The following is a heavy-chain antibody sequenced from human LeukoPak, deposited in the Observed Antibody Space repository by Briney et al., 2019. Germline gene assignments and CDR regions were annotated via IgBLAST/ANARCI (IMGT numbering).Heavy chain of an antibody. CDR2: IYCSRST. Sequence: SETLSLTCTVSGGSISSSSYYWGWIRQPPGKGREWIGSIYCSRSTYYNPSLKSRITISVDTSTNQFSLKLSSVTAEDTAVYYCARAYDILTGSLMYYYYYYMDVWGKGTTVTVSS. V-gene: IGHV4-39*07. D-gene: IGHD3-9*01. CDR3: ARAYDILTGSLMYYYYYYMDV. J-gene: IGHJ6*03. CDR1: GGSISSSSYY.